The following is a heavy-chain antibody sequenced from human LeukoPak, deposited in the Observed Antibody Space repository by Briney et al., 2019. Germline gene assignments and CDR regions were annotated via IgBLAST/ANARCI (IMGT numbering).Heavy chain of an antibody. CDR3: ARSYDSSGYLDY. CDR2: IYYSGST. D-gene: IGHD3-22*01. J-gene: IGHJ4*02. Sequence: SETLSLTCTVSGGSISSYYWSWIRQPPGKGLEWIGYIYYSGSTNYNPSLKSRVTISVDTSKNQFSLKLSSVTAADTAVYYCARSYDSSGYLDYWGQGALVTVSS. V-gene: IGHV4-59*01. CDR1: GGSISSYY.